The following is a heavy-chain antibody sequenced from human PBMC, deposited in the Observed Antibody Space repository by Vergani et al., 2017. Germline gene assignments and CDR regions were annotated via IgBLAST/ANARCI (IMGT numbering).Heavy chain of an antibody. CDR1: GGPISSYY. CDR3: AGHRLGWFDP. Sequence: QVQLQESGPGLVKPSETLSLTCTVSGGPISSYYWSWIRQPPGKGLEWIGYIYYSGRTNYNPSLKSRVTISVDTSKNQFSLKLSSVTAADTAVYYCAGHRLGWFDPWGQGTLVTVSS. CDR2: IYYSGRT. V-gene: IGHV4-59*08. D-gene: IGHD6-25*01. J-gene: IGHJ5*02.